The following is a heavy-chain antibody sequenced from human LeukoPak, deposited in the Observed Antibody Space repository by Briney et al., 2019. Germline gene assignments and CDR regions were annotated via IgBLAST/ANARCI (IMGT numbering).Heavy chain of an antibody. CDR3: AKRSAYADYNYYFDY. CDR2: ISGSGGST. CDR1: GSTFSSYA. Sequence: GGSLRLSCAASGSTFSSYAMSWVRQAPGKGLEWVSAISGSGGSTYYADSVKGRFTISRDNSKNTLYLQMNSLRAEDTAVYYCAKRSAYADYNYYFDYWGQGALVTVSS. J-gene: IGHJ4*02. V-gene: IGHV3-23*01. D-gene: IGHD4-17*01.